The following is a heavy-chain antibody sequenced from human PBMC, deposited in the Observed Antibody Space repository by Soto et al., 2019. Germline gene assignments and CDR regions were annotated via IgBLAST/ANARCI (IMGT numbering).Heavy chain of an antibody. J-gene: IGHJ5*01. V-gene: IGHV4-30-4*08. CDR3: ARGRYCLTGRCFPNWFDS. D-gene: IGHD2-15*01. CDR1: GDSISTVDYF. CDR2: IYKSATT. Sequence: SETLSLTCSVSGDSISTVDYFWAWIRQPPGQALEYIGYIYKSATTYYNPSFESRVAISLDTSKSQFSLNVTSVTASDTAVYFCARGRYCLTGRCFPNWFDSWVQGTLVTVSS.